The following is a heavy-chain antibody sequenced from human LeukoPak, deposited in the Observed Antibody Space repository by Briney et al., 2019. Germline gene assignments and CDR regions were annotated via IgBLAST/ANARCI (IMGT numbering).Heavy chain of an antibody. CDR3: ARVTYYYDSSRGIDAFDI. Sequence: GGSLRLSCAASGFTFDSYSMNWVRQAPGKGLEWVSSISSSSSHIYYADSVKGRFTISRDNAKNSLYLQMNSLRAEDTAVYYCARVTYYYDSSRGIDAFDIWGQGTMVTVSS. CDR2: ISSSSSHI. CDR1: GFTFDSYS. D-gene: IGHD3-22*01. V-gene: IGHV3-21*01. J-gene: IGHJ3*02.